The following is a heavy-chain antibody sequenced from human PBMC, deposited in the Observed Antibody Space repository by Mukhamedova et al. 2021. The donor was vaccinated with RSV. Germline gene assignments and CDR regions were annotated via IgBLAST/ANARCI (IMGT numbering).Heavy chain of an antibody. Sequence: AASGFTFSSYWMNWVRQAPGKGLEWVANIKKDGSEKYYVDSVRGRFIISRDNAKDLLYLQMNSLVAEDTAVYYCAGGSGWISDSWG. D-gene: IGHD6-19*01. CDR1: GFTFSSYW. V-gene: IGHV3-7*05. CDR3: AGGSGWISDS. J-gene: IGHJ5*01. CDR2: IKKDGSEK.